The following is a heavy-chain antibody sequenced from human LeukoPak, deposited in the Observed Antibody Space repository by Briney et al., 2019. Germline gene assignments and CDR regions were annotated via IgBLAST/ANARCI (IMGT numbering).Heavy chain of an antibody. J-gene: IGHJ4*02. D-gene: IGHD5-18*01. V-gene: IGHV3-21*01. CDR3: AKGVDTEPLD. CDR2: ISSSSSYI. CDR1: GFTFSSYW. Sequence: PGGSLRLSCAASGFTFSSYWMSWVRQAPGKGLEWVSSISSSSSYIYYADSVKGRFTISRDNSKNTLYLQMNSLRAEDTAVYYCAKGVDTEPLDWGQGTLVTVSS.